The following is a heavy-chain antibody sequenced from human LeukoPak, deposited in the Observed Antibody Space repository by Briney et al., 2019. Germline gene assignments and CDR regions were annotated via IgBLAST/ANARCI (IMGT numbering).Heavy chain of an antibody. CDR3: ARGLDIVVVPAATHYYYYGMDV. D-gene: IGHD2-2*01. V-gene: IGHV3-53*01. CDR1: GFTFSTYA. Sequence: PGGSLRLSCAASGFTFSTYAMSWVRQAPGKGLEWVSVIYSGGSTYYADSVKGRFAISRDNSKNTLYLQMNSLRAEDTAVYYCARGLDIVVVPAATHYYYYGMDVWGQGTTVTVSS. CDR2: IYSGGST. J-gene: IGHJ6*02.